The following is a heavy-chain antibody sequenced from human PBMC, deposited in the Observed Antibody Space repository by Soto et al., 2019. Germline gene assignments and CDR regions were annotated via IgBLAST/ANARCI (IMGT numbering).Heavy chain of an antibody. D-gene: IGHD6-19*01. Sequence: SGPTLVNPTQTLTLTCIFSGFSLRTSGVGVGWIRQPPGKALEWLGFIYWNDDKRYSPSLKSRLTVTKDTSKNQVVLTMTNMDPVDTATYYCAKSGSSGWYGWFDPWGQGTLVTVSS. CDR1: GFSLRTSGVG. V-gene: IGHV2-5*01. CDR3: AKSGSSGWYGWFDP. CDR2: IYWNDDK. J-gene: IGHJ5*02.